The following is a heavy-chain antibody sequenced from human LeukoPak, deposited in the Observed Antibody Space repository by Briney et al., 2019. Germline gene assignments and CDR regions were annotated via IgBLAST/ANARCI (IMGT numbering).Heavy chain of an antibody. V-gene: IGHV4-4*07. CDR1: GGSISSYY. J-gene: IGHJ6*03. D-gene: IGHD6-6*01. CDR3: VRDRGSSTYYYMDV. Sequence: PSETLSLTCTVSGGSISSYYWSWIRQPAGKGLEWIGRIYTSGSTNYNPSLKSRVTMSVDTSKNQFSLKLSSVTAADTAVYYCVRDRGSSTYYYMDVWGKGTTVTVSS. CDR2: IYTSGST.